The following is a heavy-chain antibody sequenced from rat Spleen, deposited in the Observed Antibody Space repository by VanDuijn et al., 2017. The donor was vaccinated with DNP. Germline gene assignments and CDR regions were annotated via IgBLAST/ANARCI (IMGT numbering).Heavy chain of an antibody. CDR2: ITGGSGIT. J-gene: IGHJ4*01. V-gene: IGHV5-31*01. D-gene: IGHD1-12*02. Sequence: EVQLVESGGDLVQPGRSLKVSCVASGFTFSYYWMAWIRQVPGKGLEWIASITGGSGITSYPDSVKGRFTISRDDAKNTLSLQMNSLRSEDTATYYCARVGDLHDGGDGDVLDAWGQGTSVTVSS. CDR3: ARVGDLHDGGDGDVLDA. CDR1: GFTFSYYW.